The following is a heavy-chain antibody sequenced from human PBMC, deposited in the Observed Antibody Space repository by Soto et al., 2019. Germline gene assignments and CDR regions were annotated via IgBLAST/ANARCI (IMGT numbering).Heavy chain of an antibody. CDR3: ATGLKDASNRPSFDS. V-gene: IGHV3-11*01. CDR1: GFNFSDYY. J-gene: IGHJ4*02. D-gene: IGHD3-16*01. Sequence: KSGGYLRLSCSGSGFNFSDYYMNWIRQTPVKGLEWVSSILSLESHKYYAASVMGRFSISRDNAKKSLFLQMNNLRAEDTGIYFCATGLKDASNRPSFDSWGPGTPVTVSS. CDR2: ILSLESHK.